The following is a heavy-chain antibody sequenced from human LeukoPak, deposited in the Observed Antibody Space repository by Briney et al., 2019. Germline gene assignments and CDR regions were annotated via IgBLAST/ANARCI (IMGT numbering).Heavy chain of an antibody. V-gene: IGHV1-69*06. CDR2: IIPIFGTA. CDR1: GGTFSSYA. J-gene: IGHJ4*02. D-gene: IGHD6-19*01. CDR3: ASLGQWLVLDY. Sequence: SVKVSCKASGGTFSSYAISWVRQAPGQGLEWMGGIIPIFGTANYAQKFQGRVTITADKSTSTAYMELRSLRSDDTAVYYCASLGQWLVLDYWGQGTLVTVSS.